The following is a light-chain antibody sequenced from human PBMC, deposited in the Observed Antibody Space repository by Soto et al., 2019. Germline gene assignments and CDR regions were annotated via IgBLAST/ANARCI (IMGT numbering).Light chain of an antibody. CDR1: SSDVGGYNY. J-gene: IGLJ1*01. CDR3: NSYTSKSTGV. Sequence: QSALTQPASVSGSPGQSITISCTGTSSDVGGYNYVSWYQQHPGKAPQLKIYEVSNRPSGVSNRFSGSKSGNTASLTISGLQAEDEADYYCNSYTSKSTGVFGTGTKLTVL. V-gene: IGLV2-14*01. CDR2: EVS.